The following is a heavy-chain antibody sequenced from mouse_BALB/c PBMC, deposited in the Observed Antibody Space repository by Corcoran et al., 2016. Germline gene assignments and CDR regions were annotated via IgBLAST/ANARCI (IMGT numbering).Heavy chain of an antibody. J-gene: IGHJ2*01. CDR2: IDPANGNT. CDR1: GFNIKDTY. Sequence: EVQLQQSGAELVKPGASVKLSCTASGFNIKDTYMHWVKQRPEQGLEWIGRIDPANGNTKYDPKFQGKATITADTSSNTAYLQLSSLTSEDTAVYYGARGHYYGYVDYWGQGTTLTVSS. V-gene: IGHV14-3*02. D-gene: IGHD1-2*01. CDR3: ARGHYYGYVDY.